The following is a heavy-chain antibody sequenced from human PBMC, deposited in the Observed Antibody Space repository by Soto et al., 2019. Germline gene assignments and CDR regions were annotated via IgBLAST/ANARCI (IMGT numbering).Heavy chain of an antibody. CDR3: AKDLRAGTVAGTPSFDY. Sequence: GGSLRLSCAASGFTFSSYPMSWVRQAPGKGLEWVAAISGDGGNTYYADSVKGRFTISRDNSKNTLYLQMNSLRAEDTAVYYCAKDLRAGTVAGTPSFDYWGQGTLVTVSS. CDR2: ISGDGGNT. CDR1: GFTFSSYP. J-gene: IGHJ4*02. D-gene: IGHD6-19*01. V-gene: IGHV3-23*01.